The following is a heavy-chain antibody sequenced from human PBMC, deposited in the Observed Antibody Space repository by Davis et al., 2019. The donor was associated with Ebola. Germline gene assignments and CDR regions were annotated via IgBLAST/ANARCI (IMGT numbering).Heavy chain of an antibody. D-gene: IGHD6-13*01. CDR3: ARRWVSGSSWVDY. V-gene: IGHV4-39*01. CDR1: GGSVSSGSYY. J-gene: IGHJ4*02. Sequence: SETLSLTCTVSGGSVSSGSYYWSWIRQPPGKGLEWIGYIYYSGSTYYNPSLKSRVTISVDTSKNQFSLKLSSVTAADTAVYYCARRWVSGSSWVDYWGQGTLVTVSS. CDR2: IYYSGST.